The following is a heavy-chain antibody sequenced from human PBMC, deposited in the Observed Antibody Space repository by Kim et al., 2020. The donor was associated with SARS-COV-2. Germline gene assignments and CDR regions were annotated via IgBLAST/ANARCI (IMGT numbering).Heavy chain of an antibody. Sequence: SVKVSCKASGGTFSSYAISWVRQAPGQGLEWMGGIIPIFGTANYAQKFQGRVTITADESTSTAYMELSSLRSEDTAVYYCARDDYYDSSGQPAFDYWGQGTLVTVSS. J-gene: IGHJ4*02. D-gene: IGHD3-22*01. CDR3: ARDDYYDSSGQPAFDY. CDR1: GGTFSSYA. CDR2: IIPIFGTA. V-gene: IGHV1-69*13.